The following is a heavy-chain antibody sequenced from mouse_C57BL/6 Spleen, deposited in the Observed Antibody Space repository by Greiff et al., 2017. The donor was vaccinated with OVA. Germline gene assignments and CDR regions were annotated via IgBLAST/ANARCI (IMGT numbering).Heavy chain of an antibody. Sequence: QVTLKESGAELARPGASVKLSCKASGYTFTSYGISWVKQRTGQGLEWIGEIYPRSGNTYYNEKFKGKATLTADKSSSTAYMELRSLTSEDSAVYFCARDWTTVPFDYWGQGTTLTVSS. V-gene: IGHV1-81*01. CDR2: IYPRSGNT. D-gene: IGHD1-1*01. CDR1: GYTFTSYG. CDR3: ARDWTTVPFDY. J-gene: IGHJ2*01.